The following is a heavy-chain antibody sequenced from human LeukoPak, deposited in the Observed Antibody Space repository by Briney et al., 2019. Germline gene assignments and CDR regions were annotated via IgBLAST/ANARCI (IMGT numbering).Heavy chain of an antibody. CDR1: GFTFDDYA. J-gene: IGHJ3*02. V-gene: IGHV3-9*01. CDR2: ITWNSGTI. CDR3: AKDVTGTGALDI. Sequence: GGSLRLSCAASGFTFDDYAMHWVRQGPGKGLEWVSGITWNSGTIGYADSVKGRFTISRDNAKNSLYLQMNSLRAEDTALYYRAKDVTGTGALDIWGQGTMVTVSS. D-gene: IGHD1-7*01.